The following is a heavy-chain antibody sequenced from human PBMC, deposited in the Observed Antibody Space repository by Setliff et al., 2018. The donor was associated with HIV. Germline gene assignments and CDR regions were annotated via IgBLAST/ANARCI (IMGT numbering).Heavy chain of an antibody. CDR2: MKYDGTEI. D-gene: IGHD1-26*01. V-gene: IGHV3-30*02. J-gene: IGHJ5*02. CDR3: AKDLGRVDWFDP. CDR1: GFTFSSYG. Sequence: PGGSLRLSCAASGFTFSSYGLHWVRQAPGKGLEWVANMKYDGTEIYYVDAVKGRFTISRDNSKNTLYLQLNSLRAEDTAVYYCAKDLGRVDWFDPWGQGTLVTVSS.